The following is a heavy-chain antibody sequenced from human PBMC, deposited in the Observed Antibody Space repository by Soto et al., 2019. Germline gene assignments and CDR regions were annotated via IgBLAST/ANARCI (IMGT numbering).Heavy chain of an antibody. D-gene: IGHD2-2*01. V-gene: IGHV1-18*01. Sequence: QVQLVQSGAEVKKPGASVKVSCKGLGYNFIKYGINWVRQAPGQGLEWMGWISPYSGYTHSAQKFQGRLTLTTDTAATTAYMELRSLRSADTARYYCTREAIVVIPAAQPSHFDSWGQGTLGTVSS. CDR2: ISPYSGYT. CDR3: TREAIVVIPAAQPSHFDS. J-gene: IGHJ4*02. CDR1: GYNFIKYG.